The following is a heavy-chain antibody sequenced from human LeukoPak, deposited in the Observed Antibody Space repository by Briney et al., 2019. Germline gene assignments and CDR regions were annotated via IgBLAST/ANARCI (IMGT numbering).Heavy chain of an antibody. D-gene: IGHD3-10*01. CDR1: EFYW. CDR2: IKTDGSST. J-gene: IGHJ4*02. Sequence: GGSLRLSCAASEFYWMHWVRQVPGKGLAWVSRIKTDGSSTNYADSVKGRFTISRDNSKNTLYLQMNSLRAEDTAVYYCAKRNYYGSGSNFDYWGQGTLVTVSS. V-gene: IGHV3-74*01. CDR3: AKRNYYGSGSNFDY.